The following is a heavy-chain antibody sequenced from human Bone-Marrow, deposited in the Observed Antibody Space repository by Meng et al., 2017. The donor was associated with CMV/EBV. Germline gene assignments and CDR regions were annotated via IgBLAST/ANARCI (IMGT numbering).Heavy chain of an antibody. CDR3: AICKPGKWELNY. V-gene: IGHV5-51*01. J-gene: IGHJ4*02. CDR1: GYRFTTYW. Sequence: GESLKISCKGSGYRFTTYWISWVRQMPGKGLEWMAIIYPGDSNTRYGPSFQGQVTISADRSISTAYLQWTSLKASDTAMYYCAICKPGKWELNYWGQGTLVTVAS. CDR2: IYPGDSNT. D-gene: IGHD1-26*01.